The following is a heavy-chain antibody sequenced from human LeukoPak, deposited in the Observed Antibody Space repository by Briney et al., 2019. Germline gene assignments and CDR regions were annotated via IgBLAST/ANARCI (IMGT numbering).Heavy chain of an antibody. J-gene: IGHJ3*02. V-gene: IGHV5-51*01. CDR1: GYSFATYW. CDR3: ARSYGSGSYGGAFDI. Sequence: LGESLRISCQASGYSFATYWIAWVRQMPGKGLEWMGIIYPGDSDTRYSPSFQGQVTMSADKSISTAYLQWSSLKASDTAMYYCARSYGSGSYGGAFDIWGQGTMVTISS. CDR2: IYPGDSDT. D-gene: IGHD3-10*01.